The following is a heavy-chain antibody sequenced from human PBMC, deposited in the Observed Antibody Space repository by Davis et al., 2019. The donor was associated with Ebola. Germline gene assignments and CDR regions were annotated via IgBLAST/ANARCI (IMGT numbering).Heavy chain of an antibody. V-gene: IGHV4-31*03. CDR1: GGSISSGGYY. CDR3: ARLYGSGSYSGGWFDP. CDR2: IYYSGST. J-gene: IGHJ5*02. Sequence: SETLSLTCTVSGGSISSGGYYWSWIRQHPGKGLDWIGYIYYSGSTYYNPSLKSRVTISVDTSKNQFSLKLSSVTAADTAVYYCARLYGSGSYSGGWFDPWGQGTLVTVSS. D-gene: IGHD3-10*01.